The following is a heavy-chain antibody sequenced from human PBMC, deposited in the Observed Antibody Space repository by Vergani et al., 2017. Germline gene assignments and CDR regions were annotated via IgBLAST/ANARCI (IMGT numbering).Heavy chain of an antibody. J-gene: IGHJ4*02. CDR3: AKLTVVGAVNDY. Sequence: QVQLVESGGGVVQPGRSLRLSCAASGFTFSSYGMHWVRQAPGKGLEWVAVISYDGSNKYYADSVKGRFTISRDNSNNTLYLQMNSLRAEDTAVYYCAKLTVVGAVNDYWGQGTLVTVSS. CDR1: GFTFSSYG. CDR2: ISYDGSNK. V-gene: IGHV3-30*18. D-gene: IGHD1-26*01.